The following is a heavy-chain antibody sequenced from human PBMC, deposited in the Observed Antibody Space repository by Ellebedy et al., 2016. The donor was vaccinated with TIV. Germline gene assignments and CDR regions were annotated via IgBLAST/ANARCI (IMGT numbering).Heavy chain of an antibody. CDR2: IYAGGAT. Sequence: GESLKISCAASGFTVSSNYMTWVRQAPGKGLEWVSAIYAGGATYYADSVKGRFTISRDNSKNTLYLQMNSLRAEDTAVYYCARGSGTVVTSVYWGLGTLVAVSS. CDR1: GFTVSSNY. CDR3: ARGSGTVVTSVY. J-gene: IGHJ4*02. D-gene: IGHD4-23*01. V-gene: IGHV3-66*01.